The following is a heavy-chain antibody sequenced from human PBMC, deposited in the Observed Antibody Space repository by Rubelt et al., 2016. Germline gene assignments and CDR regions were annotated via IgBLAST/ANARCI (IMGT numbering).Heavy chain of an antibody. D-gene: IGHD3/OR15-3a*01. CDR3: AKSRSNYDFKDASDF. V-gene: IGHV3-7*02. CDR1: GFSFSSFW. J-gene: IGHJ3*01. Sequence: VQPGGSLRLSCAASGFSFSSFWMYWVRQAPGKGLEWVANIKQDGSEKYYVDSVKGRFTISRDNSKNTLYVQMNSLRPEDTAIYYCAKSRSNYDFKDASDFWGRGTLVTVSS. CDR2: IKQDGSEK.